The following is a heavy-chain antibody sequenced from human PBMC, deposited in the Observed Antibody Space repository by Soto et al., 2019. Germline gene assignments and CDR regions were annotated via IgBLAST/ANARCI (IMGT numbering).Heavy chain of an antibody. V-gene: IGHV4-61*01. CDR1: GGSVSGDSRY. Sequence: QVQLQESGPGLVKPSETLSLTCTVSGGSVSGDSRYWNWIRQPPGKGLEWIGYIYYTGMIRYNPSLESRVSISLDTSKNQFSLKLSSVTAADTAVYYCADYCVSTGCFSRWGQGTLVTVSS. CDR3: ADYCVSTGCFSR. J-gene: IGHJ4*02. CDR2: IYYTGMI. D-gene: IGHD2-2*01.